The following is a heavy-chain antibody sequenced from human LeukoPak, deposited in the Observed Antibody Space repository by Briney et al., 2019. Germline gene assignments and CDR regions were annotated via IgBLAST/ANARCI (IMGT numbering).Heavy chain of an antibody. J-gene: IGHJ5*02. CDR1: GFTFSGSA. Sequence: GGSLRLSCAASGFTFSGSAMHWVRQASGKGLEWVGRIRSKANSYTTAYAASVKGRFTISRDDSKNTAYLQMNSLKTEDTAVYYCAGLSIAARRWFDPWGQGTLVTVSS. V-gene: IGHV3-73*01. D-gene: IGHD6-6*01. CDR2: IRSKANSYTT. CDR3: AGLSIAARRWFDP.